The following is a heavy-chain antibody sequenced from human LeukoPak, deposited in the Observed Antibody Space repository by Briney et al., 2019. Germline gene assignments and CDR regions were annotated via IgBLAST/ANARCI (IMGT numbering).Heavy chain of an antibody. D-gene: IGHD6-13*01. J-gene: IGHJ3*02. CDR3: ARVHPSSSWTNDAFDI. CDR1: GFTFSSYW. Sequence: GGSLRLSCAASGFTFSSYWMHWVRQAPGKGLVWVSRINSDGSSTSYADSVKGRFTISRDNAKNTLYLQMNSLRAEDTAVYYCARVHPSSSWTNDAFDIWGQGTMVTVSS. CDR2: INSDGSST. V-gene: IGHV3-74*01.